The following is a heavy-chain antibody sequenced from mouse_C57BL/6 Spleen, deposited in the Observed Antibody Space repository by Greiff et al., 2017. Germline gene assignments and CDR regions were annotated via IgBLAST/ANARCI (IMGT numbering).Heavy chain of an antibody. Sequence: VQLQQPGAELVKPGASVKMSCKASGYTFTSYWITWVKQRPGQGLEWIGDIYPGSGSTNYNGKFKGKATLTADKSSSTAYMQLSSLTSEDSAVYFCATFSYFDYWGQGTTLTVSS. J-gene: IGHJ2*01. CDR2: IYPGSGST. CDR1: GYTFTSYW. V-gene: IGHV1-55*01. CDR3: ATFSYFDY.